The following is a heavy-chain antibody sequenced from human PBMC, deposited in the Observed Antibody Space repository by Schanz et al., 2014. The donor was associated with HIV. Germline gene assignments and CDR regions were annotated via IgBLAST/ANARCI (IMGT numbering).Heavy chain of an antibody. J-gene: IGHJ6*02. Sequence: EVQLLESGGGLVQPERSLRLSCAASGFTFSTYWMHWVRQAPGKGLVWVSRINSDGSSTSYADSVKGRFTISRDNAKNTLYLQMNSLRAEDTAVYYCANSGYCISGICYTRGDGMDVWGQGTTVTVSS. CDR2: INSDGSST. CDR3: ANSGYCISGICYTRGDGMDV. D-gene: IGHD2-8*01. V-gene: IGHV3-74*02. CDR1: GFTFSTYW.